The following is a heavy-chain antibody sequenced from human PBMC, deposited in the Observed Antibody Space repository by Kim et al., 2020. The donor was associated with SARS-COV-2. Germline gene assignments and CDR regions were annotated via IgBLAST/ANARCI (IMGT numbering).Heavy chain of an antibody. CDR2: IYYSGST. J-gene: IGHJ2*01. Sequence: SETLSLTCTVSGGSISSGDYYWSWIRQPPGKGLEWIGYIYYSGSTYYNPSLKSRVTISVDTSKNQFSLKLSSVTAADTAVYYCARVPYDSSGYYPPWYFDLWGRGTLVTVSS. D-gene: IGHD3-22*01. CDR1: GGSISSGDYY. V-gene: IGHV4-30-4*01. CDR3: ARVPYDSSGYYPPWYFDL.